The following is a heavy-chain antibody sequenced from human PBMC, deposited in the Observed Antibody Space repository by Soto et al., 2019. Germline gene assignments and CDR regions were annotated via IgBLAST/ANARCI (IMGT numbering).Heavy chain of an antibody. J-gene: IGHJ4*02. CDR1: GGTFSSYA. D-gene: IGHD6-13*01. CDR3: AGGGGGIAAAGTLGY. Sequence: QVQLVQSGAEVKKPGSSVKVSCKASGGTFSSYAISWVRQAPGQGLEWMGGIIPIFGTANYAQKFQGRVTITADESTSTAYMGWGSLRSEETAVYYGAGGGGGIAAAGTLGYWGQGTLVTVSS. CDR2: IIPIFGTA. V-gene: IGHV1-69*12.